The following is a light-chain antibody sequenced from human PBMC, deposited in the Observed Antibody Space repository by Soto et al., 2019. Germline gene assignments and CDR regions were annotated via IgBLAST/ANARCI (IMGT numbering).Light chain of an antibody. CDR1: QSLAYIDGNTY. J-gene: IGKJ2*01. V-gene: IGKV2-30*01. CDR3: MESTPWPPYT. CDR2: NVS. Sequence: EVVMTQSPLSLPVTLGQPASISCRSSQSLAYIDGNTYLTWFHQRPGQSPRRLIYNVSNRGSGVQASFSGSGSGTGFKLKISRGEAEDVGIYYYMESTPWPPYTFGQGTKLEIK.